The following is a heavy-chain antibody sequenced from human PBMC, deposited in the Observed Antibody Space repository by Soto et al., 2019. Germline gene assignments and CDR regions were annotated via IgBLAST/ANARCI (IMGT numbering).Heavy chain of an antibody. D-gene: IGHD2-21*01. V-gene: IGHV3-7*01. Sequence: PWGSLRLSCAASGFTFSSYWMSWLRQAPGKGLEWVANINQDGSEQYYVDSVKGQFTISRDNSKNSLYLQMNSLRAEDTAAFYCAREVNPFHYGMDVWGQGTTVTVSS. CDR3: AREVNPFHYGMDV. CDR1: GFTFSSYW. CDR2: INQDGSEQ. J-gene: IGHJ6*02.